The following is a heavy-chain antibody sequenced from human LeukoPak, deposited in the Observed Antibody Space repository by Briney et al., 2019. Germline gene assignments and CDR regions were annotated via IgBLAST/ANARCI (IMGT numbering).Heavy chain of an antibody. Sequence: PSETLSLTCTVSGGSISSYYWSWIRQPAGKGLEWIGRIYTSGSTNYNPSLKSRVTMSVDTSKNQFSLKLSSVTAADTAVYYCARDHSLLWFGESSNWFDPWGQGTLVTVSS. CDR2: IYTSGST. D-gene: IGHD3-10*01. CDR3: ARDHSLLWFGESSNWFDP. V-gene: IGHV4-4*07. J-gene: IGHJ5*02. CDR1: GGSISSYY.